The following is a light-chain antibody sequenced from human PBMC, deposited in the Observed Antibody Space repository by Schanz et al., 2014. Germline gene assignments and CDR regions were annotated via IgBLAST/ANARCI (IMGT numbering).Light chain of an antibody. Sequence: DIQVTQSPSSLSASVGDRVTITCQASQDISKNLNWYQQKPGKAPKLLIYDASNLETGVPSRFSGSGSGTEFTLTISSLQPDDFATYYCQQYNSYPWTFGQGTKVEIK. CDR3: QQYNSYPWT. J-gene: IGKJ1*01. V-gene: IGKV1-33*01. CDR2: DAS. CDR1: QDISKN.